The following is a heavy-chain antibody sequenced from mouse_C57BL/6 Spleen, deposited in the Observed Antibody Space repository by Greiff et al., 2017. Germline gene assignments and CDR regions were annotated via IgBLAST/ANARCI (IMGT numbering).Heavy chain of an antibody. Sequence: EVQLQESGPGLVKPSQSLSLTCSVTGYSITSGYYWNWIRQFPGNKLEWMGYISYDGSNNYNPSLKNRFSITRDTSKNQFFLKLNSVTTEDTATYYCASYGSSYVGYFDYWGQGTTLTVSS. V-gene: IGHV3-6*01. J-gene: IGHJ2*01. CDR2: ISYDGSN. D-gene: IGHD1-1*01. CDR1: GYSITSGYY. CDR3: ASYGSSYVGYFDY.